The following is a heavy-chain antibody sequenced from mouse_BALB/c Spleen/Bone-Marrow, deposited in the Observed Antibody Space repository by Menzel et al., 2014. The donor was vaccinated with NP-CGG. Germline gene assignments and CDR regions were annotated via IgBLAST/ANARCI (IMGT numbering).Heavy chain of an antibody. J-gene: IGHJ2*01. CDR1: GYSFTDYN. D-gene: IGHD1-3*01. V-gene: IGHV1S135*01. Sequence: VQLQQSGPELVKPGASVKVSCRASGYSFTDYNMFWVKQSHGKSLEWIGYIDPDNGYTTYNQRFKGKATLTADKSSSTAFMHLNSLTSGDSAVYYCARKLVGDYWGQGTTLTVSS. CDR2: IDPDNGYT. CDR3: ARKLVGDY.